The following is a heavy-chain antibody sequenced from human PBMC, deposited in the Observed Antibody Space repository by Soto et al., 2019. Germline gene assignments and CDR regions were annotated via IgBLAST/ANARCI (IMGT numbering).Heavy chain of an antibody. D-gene: IGHD6-19*01. Sequence: QVQLQESGPGLVKPSETLSLTCAVSSGSISRNTWWSWVRQPPGKGLEWIGEVYHRGSTNYNPSLKSRVTISVDKSKNQFSLELSSVTAADTAVYYCAKAVADDFDYWGQGTLVTVSS. CDR1: SGSISRNTW. CDR3: AKAVADDFDY. CDR2: VYHRGST. V-gene: IGHV4-4*02. J-gene: IGHJ4*02.